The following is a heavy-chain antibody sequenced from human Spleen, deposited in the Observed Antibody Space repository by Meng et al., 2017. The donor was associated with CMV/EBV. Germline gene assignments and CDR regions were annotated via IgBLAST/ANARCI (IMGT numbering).Heavy chain of an antibody. D-gene: IGHD4-17*01. V-gene: IGHV4-34*01. CDR2: INHSGST. Sequence: QWQLQQWGAGLLKPSETLSLTCAVYGGSFSGYYWSWIRQPPGKGLEWIGEINHSGSTNYNPSLKSRVTISVDTSKNQFSLKLSSVTAADTAVYYCARGDGDYGSYYWGQGTLVTVSS. CDR3: ARGDGDYGSYY. CDR1: GGSFSGYY. J-gene: IGHJ4*02.